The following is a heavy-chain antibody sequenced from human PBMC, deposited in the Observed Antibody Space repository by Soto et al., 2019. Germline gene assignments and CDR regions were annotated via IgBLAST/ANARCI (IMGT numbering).Heavy chain of an antibody. V-gene: IGHV4-39*01. D-gene: IGHD5-18*01. CDR2: IYYSGST. J-gene: IGHJ6*03. Sequence: SETLSLTCTVSGGSISSSSYYWGWIRQPPGKGLEWIGSIYYSGSTYYNPSLKSRVTISVDTSKNQFSLKLSSVTAADTAVYYCATGRSDTAMVRSRYYYYYYMDVWGKGTTVTVSS. CDR1: GGSISSSSYY. CDR3: ATGRSDTAMVRSRYYYYYYMDV.